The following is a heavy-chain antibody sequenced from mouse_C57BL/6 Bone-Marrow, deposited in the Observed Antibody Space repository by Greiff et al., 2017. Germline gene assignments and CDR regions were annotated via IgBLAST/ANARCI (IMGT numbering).Heavy chain of an antibody. CDR2: IRHKANNHAT. V-gene: IGHV6-6*01. CDR3: TRNGYLAWFAY. D-gene: IGHD2-3*01. Sequence: EVMLVESGGGLVQPGGSMKLSCAASGFTFSDAWMDWVRQSPAKGLEWVADIRHKANNHATYYAESVKGRFTISRDDSKSSVYLQMNSLRAEDTGMYYCTRNGYLAWFAYWGQGTLVTVSA. J-gene: IGHJ3*01. CDR1: GFTFSDAW.